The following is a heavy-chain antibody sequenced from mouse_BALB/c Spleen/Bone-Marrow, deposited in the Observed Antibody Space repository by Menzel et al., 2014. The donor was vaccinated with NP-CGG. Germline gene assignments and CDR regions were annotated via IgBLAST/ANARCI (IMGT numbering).Heavy chain of an antibody. CDR1: DYTFTSYT. V-gene: IGHV1-4*01. Sequence: QVQLQQSGAELARPGASVKMSCKASDYTFTSYTMHWVKQRPGQGLEWIGYINPSSGYTNYNQKFKDKATLTADKTSSRAYMQLSSLTSEDTAVYCCARWRDFTTGFAYWGQGTLVTVSA. CDR2: INPSSGYT. CDR3: ARWRDFTTGFAY. J-gene: IGHJ3*01. D-gene: IGHD1-1*01.